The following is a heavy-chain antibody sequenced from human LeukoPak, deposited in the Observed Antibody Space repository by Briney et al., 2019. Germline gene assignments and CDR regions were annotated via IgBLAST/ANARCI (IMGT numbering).Heavy chain of an antibody. J-gene: IGHJ5*02. CDR1: GGSISSSSYY. D-gene: IGHD3-10*01. Sequence: SETLSLTCTVSGGSISSSSYYWGRIRQPPGKGLEWIGSIYYSGSTYYNPSLKSRVTISVDTSKNQFSLKLSSVTAADTAVYYCARVMVRGVIKIQWFDPWGQGTLVTVSS. V-gene: IGHV4-39*07. CDR2: IYYSGST. CDR3: ARVMVRGVIKIQWFDP.